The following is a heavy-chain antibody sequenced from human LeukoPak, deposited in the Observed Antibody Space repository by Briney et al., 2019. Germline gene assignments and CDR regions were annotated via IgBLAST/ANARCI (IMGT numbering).Heavy chain of an antibody. Sequence: PSETLSLTCTVSGGSISSYYWSWIRQPPGKGLEWIGYIYYSGSTNYNPSLKSRVTISVDTSKNQFSLKLSSVTAADTAVYYCARSYNRPAYLFDYWGQGTLVTVSS. V-gene: IGHV4-59*01. D-gene: IGHD1-14*01. J-gene: IGHJ4*02. CDR3: ARSYNRPAYLFDY. CDR1: GGSISSYY. CDR2: IYYSGST.